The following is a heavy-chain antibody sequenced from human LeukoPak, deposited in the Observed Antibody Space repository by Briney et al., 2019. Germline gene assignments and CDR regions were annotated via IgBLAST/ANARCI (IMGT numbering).Heavy chain of an antibody. Sequence: GGSLRLSCAASGFAFSSYAMSWVRQAPGKGLEWVSAISGSGGSTYYADSVKGRFTISRDNSKNTLYLQMNSLRAKDTAVYYCAKELWVVTLQIDYWGQGTLVTVSS. D-gene: IGHD4-23*01. V-gene: IGHV3-23*01. CDR2: ISGSGGST. CDR1: GFAFSSYA. CDR3: AKELWVVTLQIDY. J-gene: IGHJ4*02.